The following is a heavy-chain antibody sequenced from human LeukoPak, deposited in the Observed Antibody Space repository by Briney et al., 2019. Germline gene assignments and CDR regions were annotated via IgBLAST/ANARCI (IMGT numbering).Heavy chain of an antibody. CDR1: RFTFSDYY. Sequence: GGSLRLSCAGSRFTFSDYYMSWIRQVPGKGLDWVSYISSSGSSKYYTDSVKGRFSISRDNAKNLLYLQMNSLRAEDTAVYYCARDWFHAIDYWGQGTLVTVSS. V-gene: IGHV3-11*01. CDR3: ARDWFHAIDY. D-gene: IGHD2/OR15-2a*01. CDR2: ISSSGSSK. J-gene: IGHJ4*02.